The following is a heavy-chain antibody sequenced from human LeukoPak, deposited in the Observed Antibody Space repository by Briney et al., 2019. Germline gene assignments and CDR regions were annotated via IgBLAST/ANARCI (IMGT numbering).Heavy chain of an antibody. CDR3: ARVGDGYNFREPELYAFDI. CDR1: GGSIVDGDCY. V-gene: IGHV4-31*03. CDR2: IYYSGST. D-gene: IGHD5-12*01. J-gene: IGHJ3*02. Sequence: SQTLSLTCTVSGGSIVDGDCYWSWIRQHPGKGLEWVGHIYYSGSTFYNASLKSRVTISVDTSKSQFSLKMRSVTAADTAVYYCARVGDGYNFREPELYAFDIWGQGTMVTVSS.